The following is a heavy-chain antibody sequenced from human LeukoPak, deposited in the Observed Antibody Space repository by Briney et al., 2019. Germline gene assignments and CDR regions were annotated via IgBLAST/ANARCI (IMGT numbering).Heavy chain of an antibody. Sequence: PSETLSLTCTVSGGSISSYYWSWIRQPPGKGLERIGYIYYSGSTNYNPSLEGRVTISVDTSKNQFSLKLSSVTAADTAVYYCGREMVAAAGTVDYWGQGTLVTVSS. CDR2: IYYSGST. CDR3: GREMVAAAGTVDY. J-gene: IGHJ4*02. CDR1: GGSISSYY. V-gene: IGHV4-59*01. D-gene: IGHD6-13*01.